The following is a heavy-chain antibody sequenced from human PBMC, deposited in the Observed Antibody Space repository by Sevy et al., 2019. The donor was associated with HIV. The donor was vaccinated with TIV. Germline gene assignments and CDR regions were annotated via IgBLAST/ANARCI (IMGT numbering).Heavy chain of an antibody. CDR1: GYTFNNYG. J-gene: IGHJ4*02. D-gene: IGHD3-10*01. V-gene: IGHV1-18*01. Sequence: ASVKVSCKTSGYTFNNYGISWVREAPGQGLEWMGWISGYGETNYAQKVQDRLTVTTDTSTATAYMELRSLGSDDTAVYYCARGLYFDFGAYWGQGTLVTVSS. CDR2: ISGYGET. CDR3: ARGLYFDFGAY.